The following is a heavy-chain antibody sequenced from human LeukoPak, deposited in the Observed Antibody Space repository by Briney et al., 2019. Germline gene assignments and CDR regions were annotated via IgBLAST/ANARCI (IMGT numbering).Heavy chain of an antibody. J-gene: IGHJ4*02. CDR1: GYTFTGYY. V-gene: IGHV1-18*04. D-gene: IGHD3-9*01. CDR2: ISAYNGNT. CDR3: ARDDPYYDILTGYCLFDY. Sequence: ASVKVSCKASGYTFTGYYMHWVRQAPGQRLEWVGWISAYNGNTNYEQQLQGRVTMTTDTSTSTAYMELRSLRSDASAVYYCARDDPYYDILTGYCLFDYWGQGTLVTVSS.